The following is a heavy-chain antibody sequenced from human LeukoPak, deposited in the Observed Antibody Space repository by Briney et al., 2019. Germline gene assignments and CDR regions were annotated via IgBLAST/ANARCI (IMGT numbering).Heavy chain of an antibody. D-gene: IGHD1-1*01. CDR3: VRDKMMDDRGVGFDP. V-gene: IGHV3-74*01. CDR2: INIDGSIT. CDR1: GFTFSTSW. J-gene: IGHJ5*02. Sequence: GGSLRLSCAASGFTFSTSWMSWVRQAPGKGLMYVSRINIDGSITTYADSVKGRFTISRDNTKNTLYLQMNSLGAEDTAVYYCVRDKMMDDRGVGFDPWGQGTLVTVSS.